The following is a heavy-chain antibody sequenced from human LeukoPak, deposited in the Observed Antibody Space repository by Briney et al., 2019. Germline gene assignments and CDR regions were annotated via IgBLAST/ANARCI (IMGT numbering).Heavy chain of an antibody. D-gene: IGHD3-9*01. J-gene: IGHJ4*02. CDR2: ISAYNGNT. V-gene: IGHV1-18*01. CDR1: GYTFTSYG. Sequence: ASVKVSCKASGYTFTSYGISWVRQAPGQGLEWMGWISAYNGNTNYAQKLQGRVTMTTDTSTSTAYMELRSLRSDDTAVYYCARMNYDILTGYLEYWGQGTLVTVSS. CDR3: ARMNYDILTGYLEY.